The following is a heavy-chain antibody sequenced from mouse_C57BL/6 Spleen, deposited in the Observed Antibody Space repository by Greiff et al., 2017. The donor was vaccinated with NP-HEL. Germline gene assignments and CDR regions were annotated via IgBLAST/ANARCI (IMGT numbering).Heavy chain of an antibody. CDR3: ARGVLYYGSSYSSYWYFDV. D-gene: IGHD1-1*01. CDR2: IDPSDSET. CDR1: GYTFTSYW. Sequence: QVQLQQPGAELVRPGSSVKLSCKASGYTFTSYWMHWVKQRPIQGLEWIGNIDPSDSETHYNQKFKDKATLTVDKSSSTAYMQLSSLTSEDSAVYYCARGVLYYGSSYSSYWYFDVWGTGTTVTVSS. V-gene: IGHV1-52*01. J-gene: IGHJ1*03.